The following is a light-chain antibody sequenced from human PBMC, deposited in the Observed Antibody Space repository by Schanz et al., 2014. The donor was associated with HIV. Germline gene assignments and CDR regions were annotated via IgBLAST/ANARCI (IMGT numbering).Light chain of an antibody. Sequence: QSLLTQPPSVSGAPGQRVTISCTGSSSNIGAGYDVHWYKQLPDTAPKLLIFGDNNRPSGVPDRYSGSKSDTSASLAITGLQAEDEADYYCSSYTSISTLVFGTGTKLTVL. CDR1: SSNIGAGYD. J-gene: IGLJ1*01. V-gene: IGLV1-40*01. CDR2: GDN. CDR3: SSYTSISTLV.